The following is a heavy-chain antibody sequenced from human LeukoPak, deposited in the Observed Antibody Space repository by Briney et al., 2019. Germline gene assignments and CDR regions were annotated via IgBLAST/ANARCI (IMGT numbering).Heavy chain of an antibody. Sequence: ASVKVSCKVSGYTLTELSMHWVRQAPGKGLEWMGGFDPEDGETIYAQKSQGRVTMTEDTSTDTAYMELSSLRSEDTAVYYCATVAARPGRFDYWGQGTLVTVSS. CDR1: GYTLTELS. CDR3: ATVAARPGRFDY. CDR2: FDPEDGET. J-gene: IGHJ4*02. D-gene: IGHD6-6*01. V-gene: IGHV1-24*01.